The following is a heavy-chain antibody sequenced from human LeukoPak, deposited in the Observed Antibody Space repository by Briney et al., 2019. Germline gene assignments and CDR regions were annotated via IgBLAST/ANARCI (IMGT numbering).Heavy chain of an antibody. J-gene: IGHJ3*02. CDR2: ISYSGST. CDR1: GDSISPYY. V-gene: IGHV4-59*01. Sequence: SETLSLTCTVSGDSISPYYGRWLRQPPGKGLEWLGYISYSGSTKNNPSRKSRVTISVDTSKNQFSLKLTSVTAADTAVYYCAKEGAESFPDAFDIWGQGTMITVSS. CDR3: AKEGAESFPDAFDI. D-gene: IGHD3-10*01.